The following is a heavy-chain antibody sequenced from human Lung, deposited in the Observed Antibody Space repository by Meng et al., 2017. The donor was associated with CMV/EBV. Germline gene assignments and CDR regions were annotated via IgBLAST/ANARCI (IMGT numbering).Heavy chain of an antibody. J-gene: IGHJ4*02. D-gene: IGHD2-2*01. CDR2: INAGNGNT. Sequence: QVHLVESGAEGKKPGASVKVSCKASGYSFTTYAMHWVRQAPGQRLEWMGWINAGNGNTKYSEKFQSRVTITRDTAASTAYMELSSLRSEDTAVYYCARTGCSSSSCYDYWGQGTLVTVSS. V-gene: IGHV1-3*01. CDR3: ARTGCSSSSCYDY. CDR1: GYSFTTYA.